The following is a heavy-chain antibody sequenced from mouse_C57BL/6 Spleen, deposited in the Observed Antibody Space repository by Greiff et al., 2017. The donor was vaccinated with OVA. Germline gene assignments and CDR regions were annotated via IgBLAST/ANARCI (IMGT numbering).Heavy chain of an antibody. V-gene: IGHV1-69*01. CDR2: IDPCDSYT. D-gene: IGHD2-5*01. CDR3: ARSSYYSNPAWCAY. Sequence: QVQLQQPGAELVMPGASVKLSCKASGYTFTSYWMHWVKQRPGQGLEWIGEIDPCDSYTNYNQKFKGKSTLTVDKSSSTAYMQLSSLTSEDSAVYYCARSSYYSNPAWCAYWGQGTLVTVSA. J-gene: IGHJ3*01. CDR1: GYTFTSYW.